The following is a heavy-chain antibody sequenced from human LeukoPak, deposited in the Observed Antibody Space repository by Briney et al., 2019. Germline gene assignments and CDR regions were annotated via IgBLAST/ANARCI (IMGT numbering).Heavy chain of an antibody. CDR1: GFTFSSYA. D-gene: IGHD3-9*01. V-gene: IGHV3-23*01. CDR2: ISGSGGST. Sequence: GWSLRLSCAASGFTFSSYAMSWVRQAPGKRLKLVSAISGSGGSTYYADSVKGRFTISRDNSKNTLYLQMNSLRAEDTAVYFCSKQKTAYDILTGYYGDAFDIWGQGTMVTVSS. CDR3: SKQKTAYDILTGYYGDAFDI. J-gene: IGHJ3*02.